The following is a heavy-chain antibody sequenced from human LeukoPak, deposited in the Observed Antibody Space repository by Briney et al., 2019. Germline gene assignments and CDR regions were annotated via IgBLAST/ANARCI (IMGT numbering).Heavy chain of an antibody. Sequence: GGSLRLSCEASGFTFSSYGMHWVRQAPGKGLEWVAVISYDGSNKYYADSVKGRFTISRDNSKNTLYLQMNSLRAEDTAVYYCAKRGGSYYFDYWGQGTLVTVSS. CDR1: GFTFSSYG. CDR3: AKRGGSYYFDY. D-gene: IGHD1-26*01. CDR2: ISYDGSNK. V-gene: IGHV3-30*18. J-gene: IGHJ4*02.